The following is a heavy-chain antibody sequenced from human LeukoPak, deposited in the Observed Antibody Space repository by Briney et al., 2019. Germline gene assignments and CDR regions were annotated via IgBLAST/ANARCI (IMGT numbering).Heavy chain of an antibody. CDR2: ISGSGDIT. CDR1: GFTFSNYA. J-gene: IGHJ3*02. CDR3: AKVKSTSGWPNDAFDI. Sequence: GGSLRLSCAASGFTFSNYAMSWVRQAPGKGLEWVSAISGSGDITYNADSVKGRFTISRDNSKNTLYLQMSSLRAEDTAVYYCAKVKSTSGWPNDAFDIWGQGTVVTSLQ. D-gene: IGHD6-19*01. V-gene: IGHV3-23*01.